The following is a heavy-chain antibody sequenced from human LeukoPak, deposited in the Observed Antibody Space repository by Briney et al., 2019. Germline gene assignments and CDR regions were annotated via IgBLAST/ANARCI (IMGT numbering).Heavy chain of an antibody. CDR2: MNPNSSNT. D-gene: IGHD1-26*01. CDR3: ARVDRIVGATTLFYNFDY. J-gene: IGHJ4*02. V-gene: IGHV1-8*03. CDR1: GYTFTSYD. Sequence: ASVKVSCKASGYTFTSYDINWVRQATGQGLEWMGWMNPNSSNTGYAQKFQGRVTITRNTSISTAYMELSSLRSEDTAVYYCARVDRIVGATTLFYNFDYWGQGTLVTVSS.